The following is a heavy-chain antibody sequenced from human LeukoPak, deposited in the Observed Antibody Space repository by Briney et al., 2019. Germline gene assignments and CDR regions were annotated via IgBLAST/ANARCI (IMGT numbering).Heavy chain of an antibody. Sequence: PSETLSLTCAVYGGSFSGYYWSWICQPPGKGLEWIGEINHSGSTNYNPSLKSRVTISVDTSKNQFSLKLSSVTAADTAVYYCATTGYARIDYWGQGTLVTVSS. CDR2: INHSGST. D-gene: IGHD1-14*01. CDR1: GGSFSGYY. V-gene: IGHV4-34*01. CDR3: ATTGYARIDY. J-gene: IGHJ4*02.